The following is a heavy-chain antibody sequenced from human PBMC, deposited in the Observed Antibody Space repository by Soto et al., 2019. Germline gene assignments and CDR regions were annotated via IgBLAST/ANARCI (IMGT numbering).Heavy chain of an antibody. CDR3: AREPTYGGNTRPYYYYYGMDV. D-gene: IGHD4-17*01. J-gene: IGHJ6*02. CDR2: IYYSGST. Sequence: PSETLSLTCTVSGGSISSGDYYWSWIRQPPGKGLEWIGYIYYSGSTYYNPSLKSRVTISVDTSKNQFSLKLSSVTAADTAVYYCAREPTYGGNTRPYYYYYGMDVWGQGTTVTVSS. CDR1: GGSISSGDYY. V-gene: IGHV4-30-4*01.